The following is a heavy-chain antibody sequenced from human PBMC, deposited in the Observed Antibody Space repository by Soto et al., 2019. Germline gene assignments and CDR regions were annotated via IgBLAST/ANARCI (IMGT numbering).Heavy chain of an antibody. CDR1: GDSVSSNSAA. CDR2: TYYRSKWYN. V-gene: IGHV6-1*01. D-gene: IGHD6-19*01. J-gene: IGHJ6*02. CDR3: ARSVHLYSSGWLVYYYYGMDV. Sequence: SQTLSLTCAISGDSVSSNSAAWNWIRQSPSRGLEWLGRTYYRSKWYNDYAVSVKSRITINPDTSKNQFSLQLNSVTPEDTAVYYCARSVHLYSSGWLVYYYYGMDVWGQGTTVTVSS.